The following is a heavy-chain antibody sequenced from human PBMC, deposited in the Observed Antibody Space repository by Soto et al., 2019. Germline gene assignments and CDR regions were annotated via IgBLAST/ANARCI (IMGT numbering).Heavy chain of an antibody. Sequence: SETLSLTCAVYGGSFSGYYWSWIRQPPGKGLEWIGEINHSGSTNYNPSLKSRVTISVDTSKNQFSLKLSSVTAADTAVYYCARGRISLEWLSLTYFDYWGQGTLVTVSS. CDR2: INHSGST. D-gene: IGHD3-3*01. J-gene: IGHJ4*02. CDR3: ARGRISLEWLSLTYFDY. V-gene: IGHV4-34*01. CDR1: GGSFSGYY.